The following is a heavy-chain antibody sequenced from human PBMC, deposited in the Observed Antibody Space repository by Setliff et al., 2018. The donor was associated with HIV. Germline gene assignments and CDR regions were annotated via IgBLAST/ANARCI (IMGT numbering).Heavy chain of an antibody. Sequence: SETLSLTCTVSGGSTRTSGYYWGWIRQPPGKGREWIGSIYSSGSTYYNPSLKSRVTISVDTSKNQFSLKLTSVTAADTAVYYCARAEDTAMDDYYYMDVWGRGTTVTAP. CDR1: GGSTRTSGYY. CDR2: IYSSGST. CDR3: ARAEDTAMDDYYYMDV. J-gene: IGHJ6*03. V-gene: IGHV4-39*07. D-gene: IGHD5-18*01.